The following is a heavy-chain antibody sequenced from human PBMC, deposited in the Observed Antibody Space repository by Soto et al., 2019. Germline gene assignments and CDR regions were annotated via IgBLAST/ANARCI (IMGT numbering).Heavy chain of an antibody. CDR2: ISSSGGSI. D-gene: IGHD5-12*01. CDR3: AKEMSVMYSGYDAFDI. Sequence: EVQLVESGGGLVQPGGSLRLSCAASGFTFSSYEMAWVRQAPGEGLEWVAYISSSGGSIFYADSVKGRFTISRDNAKNSLYLQMNSLRAEDTAVYYCAKEMSVMYSGYDAFDIWGQGTMVTVS. V-gene: IGHV3-48*03. J-gene: IGHJ3*02. CDR1: GFTFSSYE.